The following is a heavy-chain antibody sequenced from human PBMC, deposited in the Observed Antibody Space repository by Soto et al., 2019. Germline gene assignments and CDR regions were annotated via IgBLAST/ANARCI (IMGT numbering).Heavy chain of an antibody. CDR2: IYSGGST. CDR1: GFTVSSNY. CDR3: ARDSATMVRGVTENDPYYYYYMDV. D-gene: IGHD3-10*01. J-gene: IGHJ6*03. V-gene: IGHV3-66*01. Sequence: GGSLRLSCAASGFTVSSNYMSWVRQAPGKGLEWVSVIYSGGSTYYADSVKGRFTISRDNSKNTLYLQMNSLRAEDTAVYYCARDSATMVRGVTENDPYYYYYMDVWGKGTTVTVSS.